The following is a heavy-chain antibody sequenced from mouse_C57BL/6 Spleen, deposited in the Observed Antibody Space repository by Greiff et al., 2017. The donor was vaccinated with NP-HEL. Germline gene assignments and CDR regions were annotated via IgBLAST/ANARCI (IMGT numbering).Heavy chain of an antibody. CDR2: IYPGSGNT. CDR3: ARREAYYSNYVGYFDY. D-gene: IGHD2-5*01. V-gene: IGHV1-76*01. J-gene: IGHJ2*01. Sequence: VQLQQSGAELVRPGASVKLSCKASGYTFTDYYINWVKQRPGQGLEWIARIYPGSGNTYYNEKFKGKATLTAEKSSSTAYMQLSSLTSEDSAVYFCARREAYYSNYVGYFDYWGQGTTLTVSS. CDR1: GYTFTDYY.